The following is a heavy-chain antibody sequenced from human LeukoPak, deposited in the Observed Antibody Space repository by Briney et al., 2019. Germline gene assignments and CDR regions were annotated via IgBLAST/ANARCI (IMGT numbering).Heavy chain of an antibody. CDR3: ARAVSGLDY. Sequence: GGSLRLSCAASGFTFSDFTMNWVRQAPGKGLEWVSCIGGSSDSYIYYSDSVRGRFTISRDNAKNSLHLQMNSLTAEDTAVYYCARAVSGLDYWGQGILVTVSS. CDR1: GFTFSDFT. D-gene: IGHD3-10*01. CDR2: IGGSSDSYI. J-gene: IGHJ4*02. V-gene: IGHV3-21*01.